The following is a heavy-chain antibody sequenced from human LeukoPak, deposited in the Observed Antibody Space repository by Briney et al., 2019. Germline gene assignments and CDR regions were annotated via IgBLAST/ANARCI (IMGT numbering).Heavy chain of an antibody. CDR3: AKGPSSTMIVVVIPIDY. CDR1: GFTFSNYA. V-gene: IGHV3-23*01. J-gene: IGHJ4*02. CDR2: ISGSGGST. Sequence: GGSLRLSCAASGFTFSNYAMSWVRQAPGKGLEWVSAISGSGGSTYYADSVKGRFTISRDNSKNTLYLQMNSLRAEDSAVYYCAKGPSSTMIVVVIPIDYWGQGTLVTVSS. D-gene: IGHD3-22*01.